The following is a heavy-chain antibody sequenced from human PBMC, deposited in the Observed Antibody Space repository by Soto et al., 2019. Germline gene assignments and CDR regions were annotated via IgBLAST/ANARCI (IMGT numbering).Heavy chain of an antibody. Sequence: QVQLVESRGGVVQPGRSLRLSCAASGFTFRSYGMHWVRQAPGKGLEWVAVISYDGSNENYADSVKGRFTISRDNSKNTLYLQVNSLRTEDTAVYYCAKDKTSAGTFYFDLWGQGTLLIVSP. D-gene: IGHD6-13*01. V-gene: IGHV3-30*18. CDR2: ISYDGSNE. J-gene: IGHJ4*02. CDR1: GFTFRSYG. CDR3: AKDKTSAGTFYFDL.